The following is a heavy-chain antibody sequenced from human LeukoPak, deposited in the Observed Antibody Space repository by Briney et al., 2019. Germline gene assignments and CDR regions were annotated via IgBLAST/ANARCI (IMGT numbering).Heavy chain of an antibody. CDR1: GFTFSSYA. D-gene: IGHD1-1*01. Sequence: PGGSLRLSCAASGFTFSSYAMSWVRQAPGKGLEWVASSKWGGDSTGYADSVKGRFTISRDNAKNSLYLEMNSLRPEDTALYYCARDMAHIRRIWSDSQVYYAMDVWGQGTTVTVSS. CDR2: SKWGGDST. V-gene: IGHV3-20*04. J-gene: IGHJ6*02. CDR3: ARDMAHIRRIWSDSQVYYAMDV.